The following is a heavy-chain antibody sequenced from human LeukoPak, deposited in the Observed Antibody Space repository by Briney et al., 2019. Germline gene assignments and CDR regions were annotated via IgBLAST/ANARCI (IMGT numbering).Heavy chain of an antibody. J-gene: IGHJ4*02. CDR2: ISSSGTTI. D-gene: IGHD1-1*01. CDR3: ACARTGGAYLDY. Sequence: GGSLRLSCAASGFIFSRNNMNWVRQAPGKGLEGVSYISSSGTTIYYADSVKGRFTISRDNAKNSLYLQMNSLRDEDTAVYYCACARTGGAYLDYWGQGTLVTVSS. V-gene: IGHV3-48*02. CDR1: GFIFSRNN.